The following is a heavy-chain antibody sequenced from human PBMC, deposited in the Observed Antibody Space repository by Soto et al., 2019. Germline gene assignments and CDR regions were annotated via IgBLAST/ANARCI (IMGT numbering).Heavy chain of an antibody. CDR3: ARVPLPHYYDSSGYYEDY. CDR2: IIPIFGTA. CDR1: GGIFSSYA. J-gene: IGHJ4*02. V-gene: IGHV1-69*06. Sequence: SVKVSCKASGGIFSSYAISWVRQAPGQGLEWMGGIIPIFGTANYAQKFQGRVTITADNSTSTAYMELSSLRSEDTAVYYCARVPLPHYYDSSGYYEDYWGQGTLVTVSS. D-gene: IGHD3-22*01.